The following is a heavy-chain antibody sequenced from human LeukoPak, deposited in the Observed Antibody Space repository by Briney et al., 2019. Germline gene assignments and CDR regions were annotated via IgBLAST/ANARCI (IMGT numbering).Heavy chain of an antibody. Sequence: GGSLRLSCAASGFTFYSYAMTWVRQAPGKGLEWVSAISGSGGTTYYADSVKGRFTISRDNSKNTLYLQMDSLRAEDTAVYYCAKVLGRSGWQTDYWGQGTLVSVSS. CDR2: ISGSGGTT. CDR1: GFTFYSYA. D-gene: IGHD6-19*01. V-gene: IGHV3-23*01. CDR3: AKVLGRSGWQTDY. J-gene: IGHJ4*02.